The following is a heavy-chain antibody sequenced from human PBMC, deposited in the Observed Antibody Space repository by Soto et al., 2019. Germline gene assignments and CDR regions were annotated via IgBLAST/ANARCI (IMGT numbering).Heavy chain of an antibody. Sequence: PSETLSLTCTVSGGSISSGGYYWSWIRQHPGKGLEWIGYIYYSGSTYYNPSLKSRVTISVDTSKNQFSLKLSSVTAADTAVYYCARYDYVEPFDIWGQGTMVTVSS. D-gene: IGHD3-16*01. CDR1: GGSISSGGYY. V-gene: IGHV4-31*03. CDR2: IYYSGST. J-gene: IGHJ3*02. CDR3: ARYDYVEPFDI.